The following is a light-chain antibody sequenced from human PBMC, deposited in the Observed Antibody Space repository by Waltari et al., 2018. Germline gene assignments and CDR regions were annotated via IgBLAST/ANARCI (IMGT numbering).Light chain of an antibody. CDR1: SSNIGSNS. J-gene: IGLJ2*01. V-gene: IGLV1-44*01. CDR3: VAWDGNLNADVV. CDR2: TNN. Sequence: SALTQSPSASGAPGQRVTISCSGSSSNIGSNSVNWYQQVPGTAPKLLIHTNNQRPSGVPDRFSGSKSGTSASLAITGLQSEDEAVYFCVAWDGNLNADVVFGEGTKLTVL.